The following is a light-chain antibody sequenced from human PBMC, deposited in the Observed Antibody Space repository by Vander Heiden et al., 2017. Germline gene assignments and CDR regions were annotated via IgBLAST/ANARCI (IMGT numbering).Light chain of an antibody. V-gene: IGKV1-5*03. Sequence: DIQITPSPSTPAASVGDRFIITCRGRPSSSRWLAWYQQKPGKAPNLLIYKASNLARGVPSRFSGSGSGTEFTLTISSLQPDDFATYYCQQNNNYPWTFGQGTKVEIK. CDR2: KAS. CDR1: PSSSRW. J-gene: IGKJ1*01. CDR3: QQNNNYPWT.